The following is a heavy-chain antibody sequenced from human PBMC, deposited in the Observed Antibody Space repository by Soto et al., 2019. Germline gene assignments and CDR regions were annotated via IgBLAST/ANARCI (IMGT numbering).Heavy chain of an antibody. CDR2: IYYSGNT. Sequence: QVRLQEWGPGLVKPSQTLSLKCYVSGGSITTGGRYWSWIRQLPGKGLEWIGDIYYSGNTYYNASLKSRVTISVEAAKNQFSLKLSSVTAADTAVYYCAQALFFTGGDGFDIWVQGRLVTVSS. V-gene: IGHV4-31*02. CDR1: GGSITTGGRY. D-gene: IGHD1-1*01. CDR3: AQALFFTGGDGFDI. J-gene: IGHJ3*02.